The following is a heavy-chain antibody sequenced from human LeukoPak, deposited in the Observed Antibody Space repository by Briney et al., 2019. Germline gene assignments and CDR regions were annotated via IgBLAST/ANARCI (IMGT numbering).Heavy chain of an antibody. V-gene: IGHV1-69*13. J-gene: IGHJ4*02. CDR3: ARGGSGSFLHFDY. D-gene: IGHD3-10*01. CDR2: IIPIFGTA. CDR1: GGTFSSYA. Sequence: ASVKVSCKASGGTFSSYAISWVRQAPGQGLELMGGIIPIFGTANYAQKFQGRVTITADESTSTAYMELSSLRSEDTAVYYCARGGSGSFLHFDYWGQGTLVTVSS.